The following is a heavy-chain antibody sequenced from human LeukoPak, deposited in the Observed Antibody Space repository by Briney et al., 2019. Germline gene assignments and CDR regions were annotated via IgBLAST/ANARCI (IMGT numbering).Heavy chain of an antibody. J-gene: IGHJ5*02. CDR1: GFTFSSYA. V-gene: IGHV3-30*04. D-gene: IGHD6-19*01. Sequence: GGSLRLSCAASGFTFSSYAMHWVRQAPGKGLEWVAVISYDGSHKYYPDSVKGRFTVSRDNSKNTLYLQMNSLRADDTAVYYCARAQHSSGWSDWFDPWGQGTLVTVSS. CDR3: ARAQHSSGWSDWFDP. CDR2: ISYDGSHK.